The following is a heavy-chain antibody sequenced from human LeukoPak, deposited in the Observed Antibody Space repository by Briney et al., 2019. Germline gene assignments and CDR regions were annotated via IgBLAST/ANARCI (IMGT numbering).Heavy chain of an antibody. CDR3: EKDRSYYDSGGFRNFDY. CDR1: ALTFNSCG. J-gene: IGHJ4*02. Sequence: GGSLRLSCAASALTFNSCGMHWVRQAPGKGLEWVAFIRNDGSNSYYADSVKGRFTISRDNSKNTLYLQMNSLRPEDTAVYYCEKDRSYYDSGGFRNFDYWGQGTLVTVSS. V-gene: IGHV3-30*02. CDR2: IRNDGSNS. D-gene: IGHD3-22*01.